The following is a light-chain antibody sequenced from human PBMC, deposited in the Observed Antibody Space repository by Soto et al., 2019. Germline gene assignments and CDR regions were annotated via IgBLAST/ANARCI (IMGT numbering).Light chain of an antibody. CDR3: QQYGSSPT. J-gene: IGKJ1*01. CDR2: DVS. V-gene: IGKV3-20*01. Sequence: EIVLTQSPGTLSLSPGERATLSCRSSQSVSSNYLAWYQQKPDQAPRLVIYDVSGRATGIPDRFSGSGSGTDFTLTISRLEPEGCAVYYCQQYGSSPTFGQGTKVEIK. CDR1: QSVSSNY.